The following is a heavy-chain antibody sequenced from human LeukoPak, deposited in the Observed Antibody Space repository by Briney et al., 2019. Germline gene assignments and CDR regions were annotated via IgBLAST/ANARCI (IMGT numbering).Heavy chain of an antibody. CDR3: ARGKKAAGTNWSDP. J-gene: IGHJ5*02. D-gene: IGHD6-13*01. Sequence: ASVKVSCKASGYTFTGYYIHWVRQAPGQGLEWMGWINPNSGGTNYAQKFQGWVTMTRDTSISTAYMELSRLRSDDTAVYYCARGKKAAGTNWSDPWGQGTLVTVSS. CDR1: GYTFTGYY. V-gene: IGHV1-2*04. CDR2: INPNSGGT.